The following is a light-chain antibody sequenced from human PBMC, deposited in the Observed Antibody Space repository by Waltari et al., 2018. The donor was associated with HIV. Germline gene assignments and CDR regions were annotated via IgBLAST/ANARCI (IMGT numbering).Light chain of an antibody. J-gene: IGLJ3*02. CDR2: TND. CDR1: RSNLGSNL. Sequence: QSVLPQPPSVSGTPGQNVTIPCSGSRSNLGSNLVNWYQQPPGAAPKLLIDTNDQRPSGVPDRFSGSKSGTSASLAISGLQSADEADYYCAAWDDSLNGMFGGGTKLTVL. CDR3: AAWDDSLNGM. V-gene: IGLV1-44*01.